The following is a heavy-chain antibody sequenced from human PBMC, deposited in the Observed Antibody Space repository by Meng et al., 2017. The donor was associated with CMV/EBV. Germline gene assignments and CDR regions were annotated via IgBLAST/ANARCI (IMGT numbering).Heavy chain of an antibody. D-gene: IGHD2-2*01. Sequence: ASVKVSCKASGYTFTSYGISWVRQAPGQGLEWMGWISAYNGNANYAQKLQDRVTMTTDTSTSTAYMELRSLRSDDTAVYYCARDLFPQIVVVPAAMEYWGQGTLVTVSS. V-gene: IGHV1-18*01. CDR2: ISAYNGNA. J-gene: IGHJ4*02. CDR1: GYTFTSYG. CDR3: ARDLFPQIVVVPAAMEY.